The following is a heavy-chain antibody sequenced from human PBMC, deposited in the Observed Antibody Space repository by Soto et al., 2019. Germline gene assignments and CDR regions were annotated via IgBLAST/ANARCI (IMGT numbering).Heavy chain of an antibody. CDR3: ARDGRQGYDMDV. J-gene: IGHJ6*02. V-gene: IGHV3-48*02. CDR1: GFTFSSHS. Sequence: EVQLVESGGGLVQPGGSLRLSCAVSGFTFSSHSMNWVRQAPGKGLEWVSYISGASKTIYYADSMKGRFTISRDNAKNSLYLQMNSLRDEDTAIYYGARDGRQGYDMDVWGQGTTVTVSS. CDR2: ISGASKTI.